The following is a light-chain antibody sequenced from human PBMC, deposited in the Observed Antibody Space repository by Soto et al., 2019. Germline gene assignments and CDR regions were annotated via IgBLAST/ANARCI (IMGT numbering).Light chain of an antibody. CDR1: QSVSSN. J-gene: IGKJ5*01. CDR2: GAS. Sequence: PGERATLSCRASQSVSSNLAWYQQKPGQAPRLLIYGASTRATGIPARFSGSGSATDFTLTISSLEPEDFAVYYCQQRSNWITFGQGTRLEIK. V-gene: IGKV3-11*01. CDR3: QQRSNWIT.